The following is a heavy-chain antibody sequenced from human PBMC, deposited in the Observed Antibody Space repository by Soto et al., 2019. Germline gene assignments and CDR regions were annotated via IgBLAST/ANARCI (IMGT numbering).Heavy chain of an antibody. D-gene: IGHD3-9*01. CDR1: GFTFSNAW. Sequence: PGGSLRLSCAASGFTFSNAWMSWVRQAPWKGLEWVGRIKSKTDGGTTDYAAPVKGRFNISRDDSKNTLYLQMNSLKTEDTAVYYCTTDRRYFDWLLSYGMDVWGQWTTVTFSS. CDR3: TTDRRYFDWLLSYGMDV. V-gene: IGHV3-15*01. CDR2: IKSKTDGGTT. J-gene: IGHJ6*02.